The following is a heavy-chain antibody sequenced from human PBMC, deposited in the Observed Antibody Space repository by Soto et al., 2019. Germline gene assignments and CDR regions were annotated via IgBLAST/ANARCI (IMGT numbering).Heavy chain of an antibody. V-gene: IGHV1-46*03. J-gene: IGHJ6*03. CDR1: GYTFINYY. Sequence: ASVKVSSKACGYTFINYYIHWVRQAPGQGLEWMGVINPNGGSTVYAQKFQGRVTLTRDTSTSTVYMELSSLRSDDTAVYFCVRATAARQRDYSYHYYLHIWGKGTTVTVSS. CDR3: VRATAARQRDYSYHYYLHI. CDR2: INPNGGST. D-gene: IGHD6-6*01.